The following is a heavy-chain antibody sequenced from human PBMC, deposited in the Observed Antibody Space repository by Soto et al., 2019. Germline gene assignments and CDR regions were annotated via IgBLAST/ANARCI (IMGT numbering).Heavy chain of an antibody. J-gene: IGHJ4*02. D-gene: IGHD3-16*02. CDR3: ARALNYDYVWGTYRYYFDY. CDR1: GGSINSGAYS. Sequence: KPSETLSLTCAVSGGSINSGAYSWSWIRQPPVKGLEWIGYTYHSGSTYYNPSLKSRVTISVDRSKNQFSLRLASVTAADTAVYYCARALNYDYVWGTYRYYFDYWGQGTLVTVSS. V-gene: IGHV4-30-2*01. CDR2: TYHSGST.